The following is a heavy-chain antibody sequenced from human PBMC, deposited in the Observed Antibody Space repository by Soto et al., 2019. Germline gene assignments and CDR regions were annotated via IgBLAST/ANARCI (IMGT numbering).Heavy chain of an antibody. J-gene: IGHJ4*02. Sequence: GGSLRLSCASSGFTFSSYGMHWVRQAPGKGLEWVAVIWYDGSNKYYADSVKGRFTISRDNSKNTLYLQMNSLRAEDTAVYYCARDRRTDSSGYYPYWGQGTLVTVSS. CDR2: IWYDGSNK. CDR3: ARDRRTDSSGYYPY. V-gene: IGHV3-33*01. CDR1: GFTFSSYG. D-gene: IGHD3-22*01.